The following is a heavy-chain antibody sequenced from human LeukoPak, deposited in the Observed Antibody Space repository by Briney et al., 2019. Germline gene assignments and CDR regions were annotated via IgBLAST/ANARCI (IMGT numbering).Heavy chain of an antibody. CDR1: GFTFSSYT. D-gene: IGHD3-10*01. CDR3: AKGHYGSGSYFDY. J-gene: IGHJ4*02. CDR2: ISGSGATT. Sequence: GGSLRLSCAASGFTFSSYTMSWVRQAPGKGLEWVSAISGSGATTLYSDSVKGRLTISRDNSKKTVYLQMNSLRAEDTAVYYCAKGHYGSGSYFDYWGQGTLVTVSS. V-gene: IGHV3-23*01.